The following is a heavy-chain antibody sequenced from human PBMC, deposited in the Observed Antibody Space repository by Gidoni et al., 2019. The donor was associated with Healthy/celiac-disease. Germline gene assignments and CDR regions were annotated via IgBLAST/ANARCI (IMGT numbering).Heavy chain of an antibody. J-gene: IGHJ5*02. CDR1: GGSFSGYY. CDR3: ARGPQRYCSGGSCHHSEGDNWFDP. D-gene: IGHD2-15*01. CDR2: IKHSGST. V-gene: IGHV4-34*01. Sequence: QVQLQQWGAGLLKPSETLSLTCAVYGGSFSGYYWSWIRQPPGKGLEGIGEIKHSGSTNYNPSLKSRVTISVDTSKNQFSLKLSSVTAADTAVYYCARGPQRYCSGGSCHHSEGDNWFDPWGQGTLVTVSS.